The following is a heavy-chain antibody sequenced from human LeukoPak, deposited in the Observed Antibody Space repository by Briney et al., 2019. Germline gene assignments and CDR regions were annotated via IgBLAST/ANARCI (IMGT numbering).Heavy chain of an antibody. D-gene: IGHD6-19*01. CDR2: INSNNGKT. V-gene: IGHV1-18*01. J-gene: IGHJ5*02. CDR3: ARKGSPVAGKRNWFDP. CDR1: GYNFINYG. Sequence: GASVKVSCKASGYNFINYGITWVRQAPGQGLEWMGWINSNNGKTEYIQTLQGRVTMTTDTATSTVYMELRSLRSDDTAVYFCARKGSPVAGKRNWFDPWGQGTLVIVSP.